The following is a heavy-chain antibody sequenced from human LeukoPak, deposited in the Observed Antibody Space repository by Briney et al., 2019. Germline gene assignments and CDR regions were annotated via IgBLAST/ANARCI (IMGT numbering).Heavy chain of an antibody. D-gene: IGHD2-2*01. Sequence: ASVKVSCKASGYTFTGYYMHWVRQAPGQGLEWMGWINPNSGGTNYAQKFQGRVTMTRDTSISTAYMELSRLRSDDTAVYYCARDWEYCSSTSCPRSYYYMDVWGKGTTVTVSS. V-gene: IGHV1-2*02. CDR2: INPNSGGT. CDR1: GYTFTGYY. CDR3: ARDWEYCSSTSCPRSYYYMDV. J-gene: IGHJ6*03.